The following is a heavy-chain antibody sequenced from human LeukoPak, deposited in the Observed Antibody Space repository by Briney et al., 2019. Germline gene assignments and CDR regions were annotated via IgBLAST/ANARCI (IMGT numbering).Heavy chain of an antibody. CDR1: GFTFSSYA. Sequence: GGSLRLSCAASGFTFSSYAMHWVRQAPGKGLEWVAVISYDRSNKYYADSVKGRFTISRDNSKNTLYLQMNSLRAEDTAVYYCARDGAVGATAYWGQGTLVTVSS. CDR2: ISYDRSNK. V-gene: IGHV3-30*04. D-gene: IGHD1-26*01. J-gene: IGHJ4*02. CDR3: ARDGAVGATAY.